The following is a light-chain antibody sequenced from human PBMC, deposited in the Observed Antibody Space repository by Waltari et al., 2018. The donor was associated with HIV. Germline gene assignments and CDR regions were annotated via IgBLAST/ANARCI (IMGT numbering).Light chain of an antibody. CDR2: RKD. J-gene: IGLJ2*01. CDR3: ASWDDNLGHWI. V-gene: IGLV1-47*01. CDR1: KSNIGNNY. Sequence: QPKMTQAPSASKTPGQRITMSCSGSKSNIGNNYISWYQQIAGAAPRLVMARKDQRPAGVPDRFSGTKSGTSAFLAITGLRLDDEATYVCASWDDNLGHWIFGGGTKLTVL.